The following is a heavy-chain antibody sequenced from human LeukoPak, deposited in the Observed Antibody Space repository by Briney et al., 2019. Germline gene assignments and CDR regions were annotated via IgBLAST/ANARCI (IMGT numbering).Heavy chain of an antibody. V-gene: IGHV4-59*01. CDR3: ARGGSSGYWAVIDY. CDR1: GGSISNYY. J-gene: IGHJ4*02. D-gene: IGHD3-22*01. CDR2: IYYSGST. Sequence: SETLTLTCTVSGGSISNYYWSWIRQSPGKGLEWIGYIYYSGSTNYNPSLKSRVTISTDTPKNQFSLKLNSVTAADTAVYYCARGGSSGYWAVIDYWGQGTLVTVSS.